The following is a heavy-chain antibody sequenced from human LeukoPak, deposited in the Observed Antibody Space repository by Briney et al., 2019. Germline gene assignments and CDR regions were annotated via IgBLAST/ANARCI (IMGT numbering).Heavy chain of an antibody. CDR3: ARTPNYYVSSGPNWFNP. Sequence: ASVKVSCKASGYTFTSYAMNWVRQAPGQGLEWMGWINTNTGNPTYAQGFTGRFVFSLDTSVSTAYLQISSLKAEDTAVYYCARTPNYYVSSGPNWFNPWAREPWSPSPQ. CDR2: INTNTGNP. V-gene: IGHV7-4-1*02. J-gene: IGHJ5*02. D-gene: IGHD3-22*01. CDR1: GYTFTSYA.